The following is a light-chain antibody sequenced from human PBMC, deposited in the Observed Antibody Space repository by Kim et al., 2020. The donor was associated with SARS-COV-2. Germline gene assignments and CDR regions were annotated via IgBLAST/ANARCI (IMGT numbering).Light chain of an antibody. CDR3: LQHNTYPWT. CDR2: AAS. J-gene: IGKJ1*01. V-gene: IGKV1-17*01. CDR1: QGIRSD. Sequence: ASVGDIVTIPCRASQGIRSDLGWYQQKAEKAPKRLVYAASILDSGVPSRFSGSASGTDFTLTISSLQPEDFATYYCLQHNTYPWTFGQGTKVDIK.